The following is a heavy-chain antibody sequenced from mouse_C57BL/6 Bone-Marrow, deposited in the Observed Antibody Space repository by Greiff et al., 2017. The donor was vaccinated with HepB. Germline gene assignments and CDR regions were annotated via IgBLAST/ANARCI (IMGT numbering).Heavy chain of an antibody. V-gene: IGHV10-1*01. CDR2: IRSKSNNYAT. CDR1: GFSFNTYA. D-gene: IGHD2-4*01. Sequence: EVQLVESGGGLVQPKGSLKLSCAASGFSFNTYAMNWVRQAPGKGLEWVARIRSKSNNYATYYADSVKDRFTISRDDSESMLYLQMNNLKTEDTAMYYCVRPYDYDHYYAMDYWGQGTSVTVSS. J-gene: IGHJ4*01. CDR3: VRPYDYDHYYAMDY.